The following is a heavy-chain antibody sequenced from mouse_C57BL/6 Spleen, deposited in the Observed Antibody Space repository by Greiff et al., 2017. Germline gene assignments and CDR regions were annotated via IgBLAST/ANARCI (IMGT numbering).Heavy chain of an antibody. J-gene: IGHJ1*03. Sequence: EVQLMESGGGLVQPGESLKLSCAASGFTFSDYGMHWVRQAPEKGLEWVAYISSGSSTIYYADKVKGRFTISRDKDKYTLFLQMTSLRSEDAAMYYCAPIYYDYLWYMDDWGTGTTVTVSS. CDR2: ISSGSSTI. D-gene: IGHD2-4*01. CDR3: APIYYDYLWYMDD. CDR1: GFTFSDYG. V-gene: IGHV5-17*01.